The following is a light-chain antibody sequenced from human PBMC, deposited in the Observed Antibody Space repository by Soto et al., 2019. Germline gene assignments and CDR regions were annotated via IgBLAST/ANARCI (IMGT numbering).Light chain of an antibody. CDR2: DVN. J-gene: IGLJ2*01. CDR1: SSDIGGYDY. CDR3: TSYASGSAHVV. Sequence: QSALTQPASVSGSPGQSITLSCTGTSSDIGGYDYVSWYQRHPGKAPKLIIYDVNNRPSGVSNRFSGSKSGNTASLTISGRQAEDEAEYYCTSYASGSAHVVFGGGTKLTVL. V-gene: IGLV2-14*01.